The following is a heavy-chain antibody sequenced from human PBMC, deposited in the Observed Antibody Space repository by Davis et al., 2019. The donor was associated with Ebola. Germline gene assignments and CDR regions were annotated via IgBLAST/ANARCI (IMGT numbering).Heavy chain of an antibody. CDR3: ARDHCGGDCFYYYYGMDV. D-gene: IGHD2-21*02. Sequence: GGSLRLSCAASGITFSSYDMTWVRQAPGKGLEWISYISISSSTIYYADPVKGRFAISRDNAKSLLFLQMNSLRAEDTAVYYCARDHCGGDCFYYYYGMDVWGQGTTVTVSS. CDR1: GITFSSYD. CDR2: ISISSSTI. V-gene: IGHV3-48*03. J-gene: IGHJ6*02.